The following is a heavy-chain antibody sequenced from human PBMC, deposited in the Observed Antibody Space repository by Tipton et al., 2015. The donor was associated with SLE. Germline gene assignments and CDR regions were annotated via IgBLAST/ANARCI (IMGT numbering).Heavy chain of an antibody. CDR2: IYYSGST. CDR1: GYSISSGYY. CDR3: ARLPYLWQWLVRAFDI. J-gene: IGHJ3*02. D-gene: IGHD6-19*01. V-gene: IGHV4-38-2*01. Sequence: GLVKPSETLSLTCAVSGYSISSGYYWGWIRQPPGKGLEWIGSIYYSGSTYYNPSLKSRVTISVDTSKNQFSLKLSSVTAADTAVYYCARLPYLWQWLVRAFDIWGQGTMVTVSS.